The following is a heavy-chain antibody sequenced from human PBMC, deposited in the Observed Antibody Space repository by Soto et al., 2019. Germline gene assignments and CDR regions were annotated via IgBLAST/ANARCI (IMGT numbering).Heavy chain of an antibody. CDR1: GYTFTSYG. J-gene: IGHJ3*02. V-gene: IGHV1-18*01. D-gene: IGHD3-22*01. CDR2: ISAYNGNT. CDR3: ARGEYYYDSSGSSDAFDI. Sequence: QVQLVQSGAEVKKPGASVKVSCKASGYTFTSYGISWVRQAPGQGLEWLGWISAYNGNTNYAQKLQGRVTMTTDTSTSTAYMGLRSLRADDTAVYYCARGEYYYDSSGSSDAFDIWGQGTMVTVSS.